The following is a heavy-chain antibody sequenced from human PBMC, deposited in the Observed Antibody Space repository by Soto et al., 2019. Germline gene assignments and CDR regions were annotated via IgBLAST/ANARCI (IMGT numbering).Heavy chain of an antibody. CDR1: RFTLSSYA. Sequence: GGSLRLSCAASRFTLSSYALNWARQAPGKGLEWVSYISISGSTIYYADSVKGRFTISRDNAKNSLYLQKNSLRAEDTAVYYCARDIGSYGCDYWGQVTLVTVCS. V-gene: IGHV3-48*03. D-gene: IGHD5-18*01. J-gene: IGHJ4*02. CDR2: ISISGSTI. CDR3: ARDIGSYGCDY.